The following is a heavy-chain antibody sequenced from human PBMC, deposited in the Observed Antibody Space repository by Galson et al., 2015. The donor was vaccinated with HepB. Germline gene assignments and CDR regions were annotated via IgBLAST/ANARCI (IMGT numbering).Heavy chain of an antibody. D-gene: IGHD1-26*01. CDR1: GGTFSSYA. Sequence: SVKVSCKASGGTFSSYAISWVRQAPGQGLEWVGGIIPIFGTANYAQKFQGRVTITADESTSTAYMELSSLRSEDTAVYYCARDRDSGSYRHQGYNWFDPWAREPWSPSPQ. CDR2: IIPIFGTA. V-gene: IGHV1-69*13. J-gene: IGHJ5*02. CDR3: ARDRDSGSYRHQGYNWFDP.